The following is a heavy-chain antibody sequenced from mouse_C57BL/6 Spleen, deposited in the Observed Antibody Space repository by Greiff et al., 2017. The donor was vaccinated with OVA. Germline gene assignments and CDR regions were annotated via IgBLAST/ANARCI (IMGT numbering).Heavy chain of an antibody. Sequence: EVQLVESGGGLVQSGRSLRLSCATSGFTFSDFYMEWVRQAPGKGLEWIAASRNKANDYTTEYSASVKGRFIVSRDTSQSILYLQMNALRAEDTAIYYCARDGGDGYFDYWGQGTTLTVSS. CDR2: SRNKANDYTT. CDR1: GFTFSDFY. CDR3: ARDGGDGYFDY. D-gene: IGHD3-3*01. V-gene: IGHV7-1*01. J-gene: IGHJ2*01.